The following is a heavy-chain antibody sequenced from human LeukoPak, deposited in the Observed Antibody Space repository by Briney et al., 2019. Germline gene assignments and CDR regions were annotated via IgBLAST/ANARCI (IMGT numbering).Heavy chain of an antibody. CDR2: ISYEGSNE. CDR1: GFTFSNYV. CDR3: ARVFRITKTTGMDV. V-gene: IGHV3-30-3*01. J-gene: IGHJ6*02. D-gene: IGHD3-10*01. Sequence: PGGSLRLSCVASGFTFSNYVMHWVRQAPGKGLEWVALISYEGSNENYADSVKGRFTISRDNSKNTLYLQMNSLRAEDTAVYYCARVFRITKTTGMDVWGQGTTVTVSS.